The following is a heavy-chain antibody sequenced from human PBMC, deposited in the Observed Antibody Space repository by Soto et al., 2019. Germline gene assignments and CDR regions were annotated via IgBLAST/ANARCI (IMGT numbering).Heavy chain of an antibody. CDR1: GYTFTSYD. V-gene: IGHV1-8*01. CDR3: ARRGYSSSWYYYYYYGMDV. CDR2: MNPNSGNT. Sequence: QVQLLQSGAEVKKPGASVKVSCKASGYTFTSYDINWVRQATGQGLEWMGWMNPNSGNTGYAQKFQGRVNMTRNTSISTAYMELSSLRSEDTAVYYCARRGYSSSWYYYYYYGMDVWGQGTTVTVSS. D-gene: IGHD6-13*01. J-gene: IGHJ6*02.